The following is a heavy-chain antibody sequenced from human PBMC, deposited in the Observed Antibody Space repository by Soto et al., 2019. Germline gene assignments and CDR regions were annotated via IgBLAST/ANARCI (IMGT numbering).Heavy chain of an antibody. CDR2: IYPGDSDT. V-gene: IGHV5-51*01. CDR3: ARSMVRGVYYYYGMDV. CDR1: GYSFTSYW. Sequence: GESLKISCKGSGYSFTSYWIGWVRQMPGKGLEWMGIIYPGDSDTRYSPSFQGQVTISADKSISTAYLQWSSPKASDTAMYYCARSMVRGVYYYYGMDVWGQGTTVTVSS. J-gene: IGHJ6*02. D-gene: IGHD3-10*01.